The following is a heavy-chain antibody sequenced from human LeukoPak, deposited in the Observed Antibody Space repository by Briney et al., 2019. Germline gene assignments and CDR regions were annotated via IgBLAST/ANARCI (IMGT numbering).Heavy chain of an antibody. Sequence: GGSLRLSCAASGFALSSHWMTWVRQVPGRGPEWVANVNRDGSETYYLDSVKGRFTISKDNAKNSLYLQMNSLRAEDTALYHCARNNGMDVWGQGSTVIVSS. J-gene: IGHJ6*02. V-gene: IGHV3-7*03. CDR1: GFALSSHW. CDR2: VNRDGSET. CDR3: ARNNGMDV.